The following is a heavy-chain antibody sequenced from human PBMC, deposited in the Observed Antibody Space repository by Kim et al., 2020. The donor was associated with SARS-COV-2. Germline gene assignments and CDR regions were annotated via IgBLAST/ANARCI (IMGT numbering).Heavy chain of an antibody. Sequence: SETLSLTCTVSGGSISSSSYYWGWIRQPPGKGLEWIGSIYYSGSTYYNPSLKSRVTISVDTSKNQFSLKLSSVTAADTAVYYCARDWAVTMIFDYWGQGTLVTVSS. CDR1: GGSISSSSYY. D-gene: IGHD4-17*01. J-gene: IGHJ4*02. V-gene: IGHV4-39*07. CDR3: ARDWAVTMIFDY. CDR2: IYYSGST.